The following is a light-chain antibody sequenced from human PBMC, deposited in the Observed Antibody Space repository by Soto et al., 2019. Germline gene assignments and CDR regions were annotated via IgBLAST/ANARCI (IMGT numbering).Light chain of an antibody. CDR1: SSDVGGYIH. Sequence: QSVLTQPASVSGSPGQSITISCTGTSSDVGGYIHVSWYQQHPGKVPKLIIYDVNNRPSGVSSRFSGSKSGNTASLTISGLQAEDEGDYYCSSYTSRSTGVFGTGTKVTVL. J-gene: IGLJ1*01. CDR2: DVN. V-gene: IGLV2-14*01. CDR3: SSYTSRSTGV.